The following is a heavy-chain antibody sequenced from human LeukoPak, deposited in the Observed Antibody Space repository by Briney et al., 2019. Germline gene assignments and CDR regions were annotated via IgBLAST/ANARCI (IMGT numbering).Heavy chain of an antibody. Sequence: GASVKVSCKASGGTFSSYAISWVRQAPGQGLEWMGGIIPIFGTANYAQKFQGRVTITADESTSTAYMELSSLRSEDTAVYYCAREDRVAGTCPAYWGQGTLVTVSS. J-gene: IGHJ4*02. V-gene: IGHV1-69*01. CDR3: AREDRVAGTCPAY. CDR2: IIPIFGTA. D-gene: IGHD6-19*01. CDR1: GGTFSSYA.